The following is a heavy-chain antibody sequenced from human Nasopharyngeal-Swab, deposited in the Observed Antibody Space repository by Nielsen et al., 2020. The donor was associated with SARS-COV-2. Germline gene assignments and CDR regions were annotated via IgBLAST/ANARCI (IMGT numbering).Heavy chain of an antibody. CDR1: GFTFSTYA. J-gene: IGHJ4*02. CDR3: ARGGSTSLFDY. D-gene: IGHD2-2*01. V-gene: IGHV3-23*01. CDR2: ISGTGGSR. Sequence: GESLKISCAASGFTFSTYAMAWVRQSPGKGLEWVSAISGTGGSRYYADSVKGRFTISRDNAKNSLYLQMNSLRAEDTAVYYCARGGSTSLFDYWGQGTLVTVSS.